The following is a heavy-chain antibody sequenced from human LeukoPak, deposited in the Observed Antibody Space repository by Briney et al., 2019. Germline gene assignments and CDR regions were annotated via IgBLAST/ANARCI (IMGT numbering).Heavy chain of an antibody. CDR2: IYTSGST. CDR3: ARYHAGIAVGFDY. Sequence: SQTLSLTCTVSGGSISSGCYDWSWLPPPAGQGLEGRVRIYTSGSTNYNPYLKSRVTISVDPSKNLCALKLSSVTAADTAVYYCARYHAGIAVGFDYWGQGTLVTVSS. V-gene: IGHV4-61*02. CDR1: GGSISSGCYD. J-gene: IGHJ4*02. D-gene: IGHD6-19*01.